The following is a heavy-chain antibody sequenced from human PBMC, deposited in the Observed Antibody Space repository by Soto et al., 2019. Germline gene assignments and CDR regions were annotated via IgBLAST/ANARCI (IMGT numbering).Heavy chain of an antibody. J-gene: IGHJ4*02. V-gene: IGHV3-23*01. CDR3: AKSRPPDYTDYDDPRYYFDY. Sequence: GGSLRLSCAASGFTFGNYAMSWVRQAPGKGLEWVSAISGSGTYTYYAGSVRGRFTISRDDSKNTLHLQMNRLRAEDTAIYYCAKSRPPDYTDYDDPRYYFDYWGQGTLVTVSS. CDR2: ISGSGTYT. CDR1: GFTFGNYA. D-gene: IGHD4-17*01.